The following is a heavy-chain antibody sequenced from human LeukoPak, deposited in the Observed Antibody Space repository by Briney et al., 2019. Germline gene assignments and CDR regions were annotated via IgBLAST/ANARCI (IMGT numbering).Heavy chain of an antibody. J-gene: IGHJ4*02. D-gene: IGHD2-15*01. CDR1: GYTFTCYY. CDR2: INPNSGGT. Sequence: ASVKVSCKASGYTFTCYYMHWVRQAPGQGLEWMGRINPNSGGTNYAQKFQGRVTMTRDTSISTAYMELSSLRSEDTAVYYCAADCSGGSCYSTGYYFDYWGQGTLVTVSS. V-gene: IGHV1-2*06. CDR3: AADCSGGSCYSTGYYFDY.